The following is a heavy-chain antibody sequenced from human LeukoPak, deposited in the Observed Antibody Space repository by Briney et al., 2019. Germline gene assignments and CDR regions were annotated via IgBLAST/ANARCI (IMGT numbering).Heavy chain of an antibody. D-gene: IGHD4-11*01. CDR1: GFAFSDYE. CDR3: ARAMTS. Sequence: GGSLRLSCASSGFAFSDYEMNWVRQAPGKGLEWVSYISSSGSIIYYADSVKGRFTISRDNAKRSLFLQMNSLRVEDTAVYYCARAMTSWGQGTLVTVSS. CDR2: ISSSGSII. J-gene: IGHJ4*02. V-gene: IGHV3-48*03.